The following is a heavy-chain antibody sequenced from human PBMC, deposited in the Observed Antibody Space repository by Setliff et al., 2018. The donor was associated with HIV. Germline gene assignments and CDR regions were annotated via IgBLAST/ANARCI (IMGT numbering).Heavy chain of an antibody. D-gene: IGHD3-10*01. CDR1: GGSFSGYY. CDR2: INHSGST. Sequence: PSETLSLTCAVYGGSFSGYYWSWIRQHPGKGLEWIGEINHSGSTKYNPSLKSRVNISVDTSKHQFSLKLSSVTAADTAVYYCARAQYYYGSVDYYYMDVWGKGTTVTISS. J-gene: IGHJ6*03. V-gene: IGHV4-34*01. CDR3: ARAQYYYGSVDYYYMDV.